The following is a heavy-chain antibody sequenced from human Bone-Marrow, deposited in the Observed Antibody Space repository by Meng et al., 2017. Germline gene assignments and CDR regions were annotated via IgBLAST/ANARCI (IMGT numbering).Heavy chain of an antibody. CDR2: INGGGVNT. V-gene: IGHV3-23*01. Sequence: GGSLRLSCAASGFTFNSYAVSWVRQAPEKGLGWVSTINGGGVNTYYADSVEGRFTISRDNSKNTLSLQMNSLRAEDTAVYYCAKGQTPQVGRLFDIWGQGTVVTVSS. J-gene: IGHJ3*02. CDR1: GFTFNSYA. CDR3: AKGQTPQVGRLFDI.